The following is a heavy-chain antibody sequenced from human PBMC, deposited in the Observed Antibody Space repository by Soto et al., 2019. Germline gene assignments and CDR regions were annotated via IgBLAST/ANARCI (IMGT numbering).Heavy chain of an antibody. CDR1: GFTFSDYY. J-gene: IGHJ5*02. Sequence: GGSLRLSCAASGFTFSDYYMSWIRQAPGKGLEWVSYISSSGSSIYYAESVKGRFTISRDNAKNSLYLQMNSLRAEDTAVYYCARVRYYDSGSSINWFDPWGQGTLVTVS. CDR2: ISSSGSSI. V-gene: IGHV3-11*01. D-gene: IGHD3-10*01. CDR3: ARVRYYDSGSSINWFDP.